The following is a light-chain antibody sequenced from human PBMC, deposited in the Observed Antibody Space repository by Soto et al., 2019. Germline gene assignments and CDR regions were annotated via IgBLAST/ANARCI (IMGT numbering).Light chain of an antibody. CDR3: QQSYSSVVT. CDR1: QSISSY. Sequence: DIQMTQSPSSLSASVGDRVTITCRASQSISSYLNWYQQKPGKAPKRLIYAASSLQSGVPSRFSGSGSGTDFTLTISSLQPEDFATYYCQQSYSSVVTFGQGTKVNIK. CDR2: AAS. J-gene: IGKJ2*01. V-gene: IGKV1-39*01.